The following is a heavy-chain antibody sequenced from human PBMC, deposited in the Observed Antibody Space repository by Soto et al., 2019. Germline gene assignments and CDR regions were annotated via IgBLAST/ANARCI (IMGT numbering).Heavy chain of an antibody. Sequence: QVQLVESGGGVVQPGRSLRLSCAASGFTFSSYAMHWVRQAPGKGLEWVAVISYDGSNKYYADSVKGRFTISRDNSKNTLYLQMNSLRAEDTAVYYCARQYGVVPAPYYYYGMDVWGQGTTVTVSS. CDR2: ISYDGSNK. CDR1: GFTFSSYA. V-gene: IGHV3-30-3*01. J-gene: IGHJ6*02. D-gene: IGHD2-2*01. CDR3: ARQYGVVPAPYYYYGMDV.